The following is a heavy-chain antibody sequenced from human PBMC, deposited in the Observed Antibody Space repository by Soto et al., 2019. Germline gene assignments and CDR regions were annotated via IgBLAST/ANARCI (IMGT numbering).Heavy chain of an antibody. Sequence: GGSLRLSCAASGFTFSSYAMHWVRQAPGKGLEYVSAISSNGGSTYYANSVKGRFTISRDNSKNTLYLQMGSLRAEDMAVYYCARDALARSVVVPAAPNYYYYMYVWGKGTTVTVSS. J-gene: IGHJ6*03. CDR1: GFTFSSYA. CDR3: ARDALARSVVVPAAPNYYYYMYV. D-gene: IGHD2-2*01. V-gene: IGHV3-64*01. CDR2: ISSNGGST.